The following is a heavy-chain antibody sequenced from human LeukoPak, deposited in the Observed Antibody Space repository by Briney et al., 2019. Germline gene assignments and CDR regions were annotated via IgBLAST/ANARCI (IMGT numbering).Heavy chain of an antibody. Sequence: GGSLRLSCAASGFTFDDYAMHWVRQAPGKGLEWVSGISWNSGSIGYADSVKGRFTISRDNAKNSLYLQMNSLRAEDMALYYCAKQGGQQLVLDYWGQGTLVTVSS. CDR3: AKQGGQQLVLDY. V-gene: IGHV3-9*03. CDR2: ISWNSGSI. D-gene: IGHD6-13*01. CDR1: GFTFDDYA. J-gene: IGHJ4*02.